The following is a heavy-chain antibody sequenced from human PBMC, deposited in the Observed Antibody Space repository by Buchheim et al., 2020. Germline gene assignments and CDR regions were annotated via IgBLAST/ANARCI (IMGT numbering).Heavy chain of an antibody. CDR3: ARQFHRYSGSHPDPFDY. J-gene: IGHJ4*02. CDR2: IYYSGST. D-gene: IGHD1-26*01. CDR1: GGSISSSSYY. Sequence: QLQLQESGPGLVKPSETLSLTCTVSGGSISSSSYYWGWIRQPPGKGLEWIGSIYYSGSTYYNPSLKSRVTISVDTSKNQFSLKLSSVTAADTAVYYCARQFHRYSGSHPDPFDYWGQGTL. V-gene: IGHV4-39*01.